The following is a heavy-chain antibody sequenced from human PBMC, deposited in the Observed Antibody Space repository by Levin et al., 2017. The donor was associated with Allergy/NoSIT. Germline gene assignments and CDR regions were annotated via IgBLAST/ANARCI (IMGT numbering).Heavy chain of an antibody. V-gene: IGHV4-34*01. CDR2: INHSGST. J-gene: IGHJ6*03. D-gene: IGHD2-15*01. CDR1: GGSFSGYY. CDR3: ARGRGCSGGSCSYMDV. Sequence: ETLSLTCAVYGGSFSGYYWSWIRQPPGKGLEWIGEINHSGSTNYNPSLKSRVTISVDTSKNQFSLKLSSVTAADTAVYYCARGRGCSGGSCSYMDVWGKGTTVTVSS.